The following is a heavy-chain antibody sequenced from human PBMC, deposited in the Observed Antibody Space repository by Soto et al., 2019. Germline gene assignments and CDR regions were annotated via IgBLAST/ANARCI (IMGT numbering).Heavy chain of an antibody. CDR1: GFSFSIYS. V-gene: IGHV3-21*01. CDR2: ISSTTNYI. J-gene: IGHJ4*02. CDR3: ARESEDLTSNFDY. Sequence: GGSLRLSCAASGFSFSIYSMNWVRQAPGKGLEWVSSISSTTNYIYYADSMKGRFTVSRDNAKNSVYLEMNSLSAEDTAVYYCARESEDLTSNFDYWGQGTLVTVSS.